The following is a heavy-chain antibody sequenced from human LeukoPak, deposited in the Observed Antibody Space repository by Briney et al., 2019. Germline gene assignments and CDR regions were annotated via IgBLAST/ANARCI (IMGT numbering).Heavy chain of an antibody. Sequence: ASVKVSCKASGYTFTSYDINWVRHAPGQGLEWMGWMNPNSGNTGYAQKFQGRVTITRNTSISTAYMELSSLRSEDTAVYYCARAYGDYPNDYWGQGTLVTVSS. J-gene: IGHJ4*02. V-gene: IGHV1-8*03. CDR2: MNPNSGNT. CDR3: ARAYGDYPNDY. D-gene: IGHD4-17*01. CDR1: GYTFTSYD.